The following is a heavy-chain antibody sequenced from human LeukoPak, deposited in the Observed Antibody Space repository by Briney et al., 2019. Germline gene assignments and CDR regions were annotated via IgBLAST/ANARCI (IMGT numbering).Heavy chain of an antibody. D-gene: IGHD3-10*01. Sequence: SVKVSCKASGGTFSSYAISWVRQAPGQGLEWMGRIIPILGIANYAQKFQGRVTITADKSTSTAYMELSSLRSKDTAVYYCARDRRSGYYGSGSYPNYYPHLNRIWFDPWGQGTLVTVSS. J-gene: IGHJ5*02. CDR1: GGTFSSYA. V-gene: IGHV1-69*04. CDR2: IIPILGIA. CDR3: ARDRRSGYYGSGSYPNYYPHLNRIWFDP.